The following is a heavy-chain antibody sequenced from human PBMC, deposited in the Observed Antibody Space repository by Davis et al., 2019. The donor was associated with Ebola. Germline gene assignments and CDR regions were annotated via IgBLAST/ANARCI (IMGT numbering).Heavy chain of an antibody. CDR3: ARGPSTGNSFTY. CDR2: ISGGGGTT. CDR1: GFTFSSYA. J-gene: IGHJ4*02. D-gene: IGHD6-13*01. Sequence: GESLKISCAASGFTFSSYAMSWVRQAPGKGLEWVSAISGGGGTTHYADSVKGRFTISRDNSKNTVYLQMNSLRAEDTAVYYCARGPSTGNSFTYWGQGTLVTVSS. V-gene: IGHV3-23*01.